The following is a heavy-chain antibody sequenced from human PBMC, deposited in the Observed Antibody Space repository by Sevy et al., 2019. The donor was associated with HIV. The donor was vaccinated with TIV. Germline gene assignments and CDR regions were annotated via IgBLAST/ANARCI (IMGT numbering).Heavy chain of an antibody. Sequence: SETLSLTCAVSGYSVSSGYYWGWLRQPPGKGLEWIGSIDHSGSTYYNPSLKSRDPISVDTSKNQFSLKLGSVTAADTAVYYWASFGRLLIISGDAFEIWGQGTMVTVSS. J-gene: IGHJ3*02. CDR2: IDHSGST. D-gene: IGHD3-9*01. CDR1: GYSVSSGYY. CDR3: ASFGRLLIISGDAFEI. V-gene: IGHV4-38-2*01.